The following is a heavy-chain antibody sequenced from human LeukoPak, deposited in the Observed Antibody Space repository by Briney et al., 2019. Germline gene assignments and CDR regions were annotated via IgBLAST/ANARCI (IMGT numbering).Heavy chain of an antibody. CDR2: ISSNGGST. D-gene: IGHD2-15*01. CDR1: GFTFSSYA. CDR3: ARGLLGYCSGGSCNDAFDI. V-gene: IGHV3-64*01. J-gene: IGHJ3*02. Sequence: PGGSLRLSCAASGFTFSSYAMHWVRQAPGKGLEYVSAISSNGGSTYYANSVKGRFTISRGNSKNTLYLQMGSLRAEDMAVYYCARGLLGYCSGGSCNDAFDIWGQGTMVTVSS.